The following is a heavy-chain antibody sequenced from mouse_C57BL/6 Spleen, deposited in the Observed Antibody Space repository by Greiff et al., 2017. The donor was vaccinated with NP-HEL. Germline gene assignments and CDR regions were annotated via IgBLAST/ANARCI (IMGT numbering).Heavy chain of an antibody. CDR2: ISNLAYSI. CDR1: GFTFSDYG. V-gene: IGHV5-15*01. J-gene: IGHJ1*03. D-gene: IGHD1-1*01. CDR3: ARGPFTTVVAWYFDV. Sequence: EVKLVESGGGLVQPGGSLKLSCAASGFTFSDYGMAWVRQAPRKGPEWVAFISNLAYSIYYADTVTGRFTISRENAKNTLYLEMSSLRSEDTAMYYCARGPFTTVVAWYFDVWGTGTTVTVSS.